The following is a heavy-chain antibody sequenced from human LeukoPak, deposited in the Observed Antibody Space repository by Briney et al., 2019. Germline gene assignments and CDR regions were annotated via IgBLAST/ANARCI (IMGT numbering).Heavy chain of an antibody. Sequence: ASVKVSCKASGGTFSSYAISWVRQAPGQGLEWMGGIIPIFGTANYAQKFQGRVTITTDESTSTAYMELSSLRSEETAVYYCARDGGDGYKYFDYWGQGTLVTVSS. D-gene: IGHD5-24*01. CDR2: IIPIFGTA. V-gene: IGHV1-69*05. J-gene: IGHJ4*02. CDR3: ARDGGDGYKYFDY. CDR1: GGTFSSYA.